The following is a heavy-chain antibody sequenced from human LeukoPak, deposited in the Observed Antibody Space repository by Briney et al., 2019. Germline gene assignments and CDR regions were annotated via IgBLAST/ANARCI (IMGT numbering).Heavy chain of an antibody. J-gene: IGHJ4*02. CDR3: GRHFGGSSGSFYTDY. Sequence: SETLSLTCTVSGDSISNHYWNWIRQPPGKGLEWLGYVFSSGRTYYKPSLKSRVTISIDTSRNLFSLSLTSVTAADTAVYYCGRHFGGSSGSFYTDYWGQGTLVTVSS. V-gene: IGHV4-59*08. CDR1: GDSISNHY. D-gene: IGHD3-10*01. CDR2: VFSSGRT.